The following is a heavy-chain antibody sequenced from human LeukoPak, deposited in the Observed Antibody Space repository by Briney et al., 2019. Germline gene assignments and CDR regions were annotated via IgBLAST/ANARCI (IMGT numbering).Heavy chain of an antibody. CDR1: GYSFTSYW. J-gene: IGHJ4*02. V-gene: IGHV5-51*01. Sequence: GESLKISCTGSGYSFTSYWIGWVRQMPGKGLEWMGIIYPGDSDTRYSPSFQGQVTISADKSINTAYLQWTSLKASDTAMYYCATHPYTSGWYIVDYWGQGTLVTVSS. CDR3: ATHPYTSGWYIVDY. D-gene: IGHD6-19*01. CDR2: IYPGDSDT.